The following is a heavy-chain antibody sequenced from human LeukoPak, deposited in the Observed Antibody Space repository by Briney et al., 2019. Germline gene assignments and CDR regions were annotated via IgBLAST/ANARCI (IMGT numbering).Heavy chain of an antibody. CDR3: AREGVPYNWFDP. CDR1: GGTFSSYA. J-gene: IGHJ5*02. D-gene: IGHD2-8*01. V-gene: IGHV1-69*05. Sequence: GASVKVSCKASGGTFSSYAISWVRQAPGQGLEWMGGIIPIFGTANYAQKFQGRVTITTDESTSTAYMELSSLGSEDTAVYYCAREGVPYNWFDPWGQGTLVTVSS. CDR2: IIPIFGTA.